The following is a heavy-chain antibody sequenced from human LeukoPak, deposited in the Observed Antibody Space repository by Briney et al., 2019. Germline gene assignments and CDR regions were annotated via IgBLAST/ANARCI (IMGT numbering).Heavy chain of an antibody. CDR2: INPNSGGT. Sequence: ASVKVSCKASGYTFTGYYMHWVRQAPGQGLEWMGWINPNSGGTNYAQKFQGWVTMTRDTSISTAYMELSRLRSDDTAVYYCARSYFDWTNWFDPWGQGTLVTVSS. CDR1: GYTFTGYY. J-gene: IGHJ5*02. CDR3: ARSYFDWTNWFDP. V-gene: IGHV1-2*04. D-gene: IGHD3-9*01.